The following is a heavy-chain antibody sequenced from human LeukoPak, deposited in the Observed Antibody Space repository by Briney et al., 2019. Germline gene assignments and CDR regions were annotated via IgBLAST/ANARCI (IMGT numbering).Heavy chain of an antibody. J-gene: IGHJ4*02. V-gene: IGHV7-4-1*02. CDR2: IHPSTGNP. CDR1: GYSFTNYA. D-gene: IGHD3-16*02. Sequence: ASVKVSCKASGYSFTNYAMNWVRQAPGQGLEWMGWIHPSTGNPTYSQGFTGRFVFSLDTSVSTTYLQISSLKAEDTAVYFCARAFQSLGGLSLPDYWGQGTLLTVSS. CDR3: ARAFQSLGGLSLPDY.